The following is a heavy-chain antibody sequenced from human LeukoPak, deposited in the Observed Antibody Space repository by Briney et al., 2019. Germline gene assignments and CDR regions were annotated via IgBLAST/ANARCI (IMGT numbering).Heavy chain of an antibody. V-gene: IGHV1-69*05. Sequence: SVKVSCKASGGTFSSYAISWVRQAPGQGLEWMGRIIPIFGTANYAQKFQGRVAITTDESTSTAYMELSSLRSVDTAVYYCASRRYSYGFDYWGQGTLVTVSS. CDR3: ASRRYSYGFDY. CDR1: GGTFSSYA. J-gene: IGHJ4*02. CDR2: IIPIFGTA. D-gene: IGHD5-18*01.